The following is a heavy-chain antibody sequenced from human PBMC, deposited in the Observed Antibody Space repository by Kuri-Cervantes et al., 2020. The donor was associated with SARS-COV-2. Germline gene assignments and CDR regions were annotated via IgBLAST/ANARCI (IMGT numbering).Heavy chain of an antibody. CDR3: ARGGGRQLNTDFDY. V-gene: IGHV3-30*04. D-gene: IGHD5-18*01. CDR2: LSYDG. Sequence: GGSLRLSCAASGFDFNSYIMFWVRQAPDKGLEWVAVLSYDGDYADSVKGRFTISRDNAKNTVYLQRNSLRAEDTAVYYCARGGGRQLNTDFDYWGQGTLVTVSS. J-gene: IGHJ4*02. CDR1: GFDFNSYI.